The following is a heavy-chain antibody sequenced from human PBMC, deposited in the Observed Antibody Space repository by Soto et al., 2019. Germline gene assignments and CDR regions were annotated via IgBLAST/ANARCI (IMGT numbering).Heavy chain of an antibody. V-gene: IGHV1-69*01. Sequence: QVQLVQSGAEVKQPGSSVKVSCKTSGGTFSTYAIYWVRQAPGQGLEWMGAIIPLFGTADYDQKFQGRVTITADESTSTAYMELSSLRSEDTAVYYCARPKGSYSSGYYYFDYWGQGTLVTVSS. D-gene: IGHD6-19*01. J-gene: IGHJ4*02. CDR1: GGTFSTYA. CDR2: IIPLFGTA. CDR3: ARPKGSYSSGYYYFDY.